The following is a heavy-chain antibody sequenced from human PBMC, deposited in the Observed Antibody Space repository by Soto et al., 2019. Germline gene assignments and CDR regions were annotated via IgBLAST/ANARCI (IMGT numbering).Heavy chain of an antibody. CDR1: GFTFSSYA. CDR3: AKSDVLRFLEWFLFDY. CDR2: ISGGGGST. V-gene: IGHV3-23*01. Sequence: EVQLLESGGGLVQPGGSLRLSCAASGFTFSSYAMSWVRQAPGKGLEWVSAISGGGGSTYYADSVKGRFTISRDNSKNTLYLQMNSLRAEDTAVYYCAKSDVLRFLEWFLFDYWGQGTLVTVSS. J-gene: IGHJ4*02. D-gene: IGHD3-3*01.